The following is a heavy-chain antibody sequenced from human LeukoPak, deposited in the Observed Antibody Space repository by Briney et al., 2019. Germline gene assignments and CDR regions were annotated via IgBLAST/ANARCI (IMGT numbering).Heavy chain of an antibody. CDR2: ISWNSGSI. CDR1: GFTFDDYA. CDR3: AKEPSFTGSYLFTYYFDY. Sequence: GGSLRLSCAASGFTFDDYAMHWVRQAPGKGLEWVSGISWNSGSIGYADSVKGRFTISRDNAKNSLYLQMNSLRAEDTALYYCAKEPSFTGSYLFTYYFDYWGQGTLVTVSS. J-gene: IGHJ4*02. V-gene: IGHV3-9*01. D-gene: IGHD3-10*01.